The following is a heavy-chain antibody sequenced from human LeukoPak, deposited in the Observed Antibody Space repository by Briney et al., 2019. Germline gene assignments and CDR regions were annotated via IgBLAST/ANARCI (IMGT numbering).Heavy chain of an antibody. D-gene: IGHD2-15*01. CDR1: GGSFSGYY. V-gene: IGHV4-34*01. Sequence: PSETLSLTCAVYGGSFSGYYWSWIRQPPGKGLEWIGEINHSGSTNYNPSLKSRVTISVDTSKNQFSLKPSSVTAADTAVYYCARGMAATVWFDPWGQGTLVTVSS. CDR3: ARGMAATVWFDP. J-gene: IGHJ5*02. CDR2: INHSGST.